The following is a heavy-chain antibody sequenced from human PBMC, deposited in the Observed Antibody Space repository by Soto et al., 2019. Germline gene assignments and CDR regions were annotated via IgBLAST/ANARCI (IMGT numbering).Heavy chain of an antibody. V-gene: IGHV1-2*02. CDR1: GYTFTGYY. CDR3: ARENRYYDSSGYRPVYYYYGMDV. J-gene: IGHJ6*02. D-gene: IGHD3-22*01. CDR2: INPNSGGT. Sequence: WASVKVSCKASGYTFTGYYMHWVRQAPGQGLEWMGWINPNSGGTNYAQKFQGRVTMTRDTSISTAYMELSRLRSDDTAVYYCARENRYYDSSGYRPVYYYYGMDVWGQGTTVTVSS.